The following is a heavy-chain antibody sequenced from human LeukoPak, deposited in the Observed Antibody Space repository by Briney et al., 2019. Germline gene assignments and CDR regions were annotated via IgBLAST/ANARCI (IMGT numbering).Heavy chain of an antibody. J-gene: IGHJ4*02. CDR3: ARGMTTVTYFDY. CDR1: GFTFSSYA. Sequence: GRSLRLSCAASGFTFSSYAMHWVRQAPGKGLEWVAVISYDGSNKYYADSVKGRFTISRDNSKNTLYLQMNSLRAEDTAVYYCARGMTTVTYFDYWGQGTLVTVSS. CDR2: ISYDGSNK. D-gene: IGHD4-17*01. V-gene: IGHV3-30-3*01.